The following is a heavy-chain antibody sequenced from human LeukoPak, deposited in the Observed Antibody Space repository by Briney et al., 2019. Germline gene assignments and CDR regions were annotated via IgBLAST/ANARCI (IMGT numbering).Heavy chain of an antibody. J-gene: IGHJ4*02. D-gene: IGHD1-26*01. Sequence: GGSLRLSCAASGFTFNNYAMNWVRQAPGKGLEWVSAISGSGGSAYYADSVKGRFTISRDNSKNTLFLQMNSLRVEDTAVYYCARYSGSYYYPPAWDLWGQGTLVTVSS. V-gene: IGHV3-23*01. CDR3: ARYSGSYYYPPAWDL. CDR2: ISGSGGSA. CDR1: GFTFNNYA.